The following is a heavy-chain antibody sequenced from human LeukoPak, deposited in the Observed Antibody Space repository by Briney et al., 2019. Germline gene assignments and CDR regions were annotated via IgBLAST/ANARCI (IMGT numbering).Heavy chain of an antibody. Sequence: GGSLRLSCAASGFTFSSYGMGWVRPAPGEGLGWVSAIIGSGGSTYYAGSAKGRFTNSKDNSKNTLYLQMNSLRAEDTAVYYCARDGDMIAFDIWGQGTMVTVSS. CDR3: ARDGDMIAFDI. CDR2: IIGSGGST. D-gene: IGHD3-16*01. CDR1: GFTFSSYG. V-gene: IGHV3-23*01. J-gene: IGHJ3*02.